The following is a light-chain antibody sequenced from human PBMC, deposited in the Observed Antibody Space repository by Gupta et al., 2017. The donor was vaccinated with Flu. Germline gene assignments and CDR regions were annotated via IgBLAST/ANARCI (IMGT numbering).Light chain of an antibody. J-gene: IGLJ2*01. CDR2: SNN. CDR3: AAWDDSLNGWI. Sequence: RVTISCSGSNSKIGVNTVSWYQQLPGTAPKLLIYSNNLRPSGVPDRFSGSKSGTSASLAISGLQSEDEADYYCAAWDDSLNGWIFGGGTKLTVL. V-gene: IGLV1-44*01. CDR1: NSKIGVNT.